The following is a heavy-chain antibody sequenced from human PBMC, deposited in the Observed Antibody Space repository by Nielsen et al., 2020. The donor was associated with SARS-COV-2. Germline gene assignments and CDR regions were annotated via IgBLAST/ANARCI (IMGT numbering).Heavy chain of an antibody. CDR3: ARGDLVVVPSPILGLGPFFYYLYLDV. Sequence: SETLSLTCAVSGGSVSSNDWWTWVRPSPWKGLEWIGEVSHSGSINYNPSLKSRVTLSMDKSKRQFSLRLTSVSGADTAVYFCARGDLVVVPSPILGLGPFFYYLYLDVWGKGTTVIVSS. CDR1: GGSVSSNDW. CDR2: VSHSGSI. D-gene: IGHD2-2*01. V-gene: IGHV4-4*02. J-gene: IGHJ6*03.